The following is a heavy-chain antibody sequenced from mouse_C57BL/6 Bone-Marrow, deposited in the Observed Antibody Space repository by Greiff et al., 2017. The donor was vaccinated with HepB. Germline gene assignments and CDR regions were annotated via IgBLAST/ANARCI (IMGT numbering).Heavy chain of an antibody. CDR1: GFSLTSYG. Sequence: QVQLQQSGPGLVQPSQSLSITCTVSGFSLTSYGVHWVRQSPGKGLEWLGVIWSGGSTDYNAAFISRLSISKDNSKSQVFFKMNSLQADDTAIYYCARMIYYYGSAWFAYWGQGTRVTVSA. CDR3: ARMIYYYGSAWFAY. J-gene: IGHJ3*01. CDR2: IWSGGST. V-gene: IGHV2-2*01. D-gene: IGHD1-1*01.